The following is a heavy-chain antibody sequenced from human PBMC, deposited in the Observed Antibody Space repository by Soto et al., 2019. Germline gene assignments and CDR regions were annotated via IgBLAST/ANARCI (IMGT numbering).Heavy chain of an antibody. D-gene: IGHD3-3*01. Sequence: ASVKVSCKASGYTFTSYGISWVRQAPGQGLERMGWISAYNGNTNYAQKLQGRVTMTTDTSTSTAYMELRSLRSDDTAVYYCARDYDFWSGYYDAFDIWGQGTMVTVSS. V-gene: IGHV1-18*01. CDR3: ARDYDFWSGYYDAFDI. CDR1: GYTFTSYG. J-gene: IGHJ3*02. CDR2: ISAYNGNT.